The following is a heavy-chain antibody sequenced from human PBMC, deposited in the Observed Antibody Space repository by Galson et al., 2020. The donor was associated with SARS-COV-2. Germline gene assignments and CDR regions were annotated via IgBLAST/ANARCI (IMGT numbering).Heavy chain of an antibody. CDR2: IWYDGTKK. V-gene: IGHV3-33*01. CDR1: GFTFSTFA. J-gene: IGHJ4*02. CDR3: ARGVFYGLGSYSDAH. Sequence: GGSLRLSCTASGFTFSTFAMHWVRQAPGKGLEWVAVIWYDGTKKFYADSVKGRFTISRDNSKNTLYLQMNSLRVEDTAVYYCARGVFYGLGSYSDAHWGQGTLVTVSS. D-gene: IGHD3-10*01.